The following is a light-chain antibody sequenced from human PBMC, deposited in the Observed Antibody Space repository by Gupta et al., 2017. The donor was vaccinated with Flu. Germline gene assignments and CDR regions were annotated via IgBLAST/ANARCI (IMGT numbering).Light chain of an antibody. V-gene: IGLV2-18*02. CDR1: GSDVGTYNR. J-gene: IGLJ1*01. CDR2: EVS. CDR3: SSDTTSDTFV. Sequence: QSALTQPPSVSGSPGQSVTISCTGTGSDVGTYNRVSWYRQPPGTAPKLIIYEVSNRPSGVPDRFSGSKSGNTASLTISGLQGEDEADYYCSSDTTSDTFVFGTGTKVTVL.